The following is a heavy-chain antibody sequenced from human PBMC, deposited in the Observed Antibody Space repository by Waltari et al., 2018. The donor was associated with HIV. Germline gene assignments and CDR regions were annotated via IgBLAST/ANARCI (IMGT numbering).Heavy chain of an antibody. D-gene: IGHD2-15*01. CDR1: GSTFTGYY. J-gene: IGHJ4*02. V-gene: IGHV1-2*02. CDR2: INPDNGGT. Sequence: QVQLVPSGAEVKKPRASVKISCKASGSTFTGYYMHWVRQAPGQGLEWMGWINPDNGGTKYAQKFQGRVTMTRDTSISTAYMELSRLRSDDTAVYYCARDICNGGSCYSYYFDYWGQGTLVTVSS. CDR3: ARDICNGGSCYSYYFDY.